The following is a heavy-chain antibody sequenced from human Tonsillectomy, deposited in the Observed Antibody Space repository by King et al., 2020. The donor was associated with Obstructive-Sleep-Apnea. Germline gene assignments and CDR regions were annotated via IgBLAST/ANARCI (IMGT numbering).Heavy chain of an antibody. CDR1: GYTFTSYY. V-gene: IGHV1-46*01. Sequence: VQLVESGAEVKKPGASVKVSCKASGYTFTSYYMHWVRQAPGQGLEWMGIINPSGGSTSYAQKFQGRVTMTRDTSTSTVYMELSSLRSGETAVYYCARELDKTIVATITVSYYYGMDVWGQGTTVTVSS. D-gene: IGHD5-12*01. J-gene: IGHJ6*02. CDR3: ARELDKTIVATITVSYYYGMDV. CDR2: INPSGGST.